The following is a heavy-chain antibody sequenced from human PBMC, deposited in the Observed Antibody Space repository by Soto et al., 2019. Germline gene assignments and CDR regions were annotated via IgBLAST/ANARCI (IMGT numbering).Heavy chain of an antibody. CDR1: GFTFSTYA. J-gene: IGHJ3*02. CDR2: TSGNGIKK. CDR3: AKDHGDVAFDM. V-gene: IGHV3-23*01. Sequence: EVQLLESGGTLVQPGGSLRLSCAASGFTFSTYAMSWVRQAPGKGLEWVTATSGNGIKKYYADSVKGRFTISRDNSKNTLYLQMGSVRAEDTAVYYCAKDHGDVAFDMWGQGTMVTVSS. D-gene: IGHD4-17*01.